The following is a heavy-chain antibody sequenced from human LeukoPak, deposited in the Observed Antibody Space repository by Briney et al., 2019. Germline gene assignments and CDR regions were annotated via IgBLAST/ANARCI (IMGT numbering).Heavy chain of an antibody. J-gene: IGHJ4*02. CDR3: AKGPAKYSGYDYFEY. Sequence: GGSLRLSCAASGFTFSTYAMSWVRQAPGKGLEWVSAISGSGGSTYYADSVKGRLTISRDNSKNTVYLLMNSLRGEDTAVYYCAKGPAKYSGYDYFEYWGQGTLVTVSS. D-gene: IGHD5-12*01. V-gene: IGHV3-23*01. CDR1: GFTFSTYA. CDR2: ISGSGGST.